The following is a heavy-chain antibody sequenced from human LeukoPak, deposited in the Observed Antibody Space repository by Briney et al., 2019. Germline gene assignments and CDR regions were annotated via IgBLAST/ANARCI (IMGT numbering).Heavy chain of an antibody. CDR1: GFTFSSYA. CDR3: AKVRLTVTYYYYMDV. V-gene: IGHV3-23*01. J-gene: IGHJ6*03. Sequence: GGSLRLSCAASGFTFSSYAMSWVRQAPGKGLEWVSAVSGSGGSTYYADSVKGRFTISRDNSKNTLYLQMNSLRAEDTAVYYCAKVRLTVTYYYYMDVWGKGTTVTVSS. D-gene: IGHD4-17*01. CDR2: VSGSGGST.